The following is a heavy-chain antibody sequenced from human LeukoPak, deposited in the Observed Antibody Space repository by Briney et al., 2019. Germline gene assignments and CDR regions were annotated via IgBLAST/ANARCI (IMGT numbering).Heavy chain of an antibody. CDR3: AKQESYEPPGTFDY. Sequence: GGSLRLSCAASGFTFSSYSMNWVRQAPGKGLEWVSSISSSSSYIYYADSVKGRFTISRDNSKNTLYLQMNSLRAEDTAVYYCAKQESYEPPGTFDYWGQGTLVTVSS. CDR2: ISSSSSYI. D-gene: IGHD5-18*01. V-gene: IGHV3-21*01. J-gene: IGHJ4*02. CDR1: GFTFSSYS.